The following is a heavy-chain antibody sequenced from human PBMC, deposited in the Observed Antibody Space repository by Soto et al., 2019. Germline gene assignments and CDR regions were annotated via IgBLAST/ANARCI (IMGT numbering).Heavy chain of an antibody. J-gene: IGHJ6*03. CDR2: ISYDGSNK. Sequence: PGGSLNLSFAASGFTFSSYVIDWSRQAQGKGLEWVAVISYDGSNKYYADSVKGRLTISRDNSKNTLYLQMNSLRAEDTAVYYCAKDPYYYGSGSYYRDYYYYYMDVWGKGTTVTVSS. CDR3: AKDPYYYGSGSYYRDYYYYYMDV. V-gene: IGHV3-30*18. CDR1: GFTFSSYV. D-gene: IGHD3-10*01.